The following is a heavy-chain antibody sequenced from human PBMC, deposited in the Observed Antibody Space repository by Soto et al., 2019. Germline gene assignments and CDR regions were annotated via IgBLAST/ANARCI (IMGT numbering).Heavy chain of an antibody. Sequence: AGGSLRLSCAASGFSLSTYRMHWVRHGPGKGIAWLSRLNSDGRITNYADSVKGRFTISRDNARTTLYLQMNSRIAEDTAVYYLGRGGYPAWGFGVDGRGQGTTGTVAS. CDR2: LNSDGRIT. CDR1: GFSLSTYR. J-gene: IGHJ6*02. CDR3: GRGGYPAWGFGVDG. D-gene: IGHD5-18*01. V-gene: IGHV3-74*01.